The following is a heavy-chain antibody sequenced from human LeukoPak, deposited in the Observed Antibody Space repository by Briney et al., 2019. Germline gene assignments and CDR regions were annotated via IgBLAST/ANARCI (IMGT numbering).Heavy chain of an antibody. CDR3: AKGDSGYDENYFDY. CDR2: ISWNSGSI. V-gene: IGHV3-9*03. CDR1: GFTFDDYA. Sequence: GGSLRLSCAASGFTFDDYAMHWVRQAPGKGLEWVSGISWNSGSIVYADSVKGRFTISRDNAKNSLHLQMNSLRAEDMALYYCAKGDSGYDENYFDYWGQGTLVTVSS. D-gene: IGHD5-12*01. J-gene: IGHJ4*02.